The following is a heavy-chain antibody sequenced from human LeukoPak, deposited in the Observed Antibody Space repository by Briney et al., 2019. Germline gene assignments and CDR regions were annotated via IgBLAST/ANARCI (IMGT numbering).Heavy chain of an antibody. V-gene: IGHV4-34*01. CDR1: GGSFSGYY. J-gene: IGHJ4*02. CDR3: AQYSGHDFYY. D-gene: IGHD5-12*01. Sequence: SETLSLTCAVYGGSFSGYYWSWIRQPPGKGLEWIGEINHSGSTNYNPSLKSRVTISVDTSKNQFSLKLSSVTAADTAVYYCAQYSGHDFYYWGQGTLVTVSS. CDR2: INHSGST.